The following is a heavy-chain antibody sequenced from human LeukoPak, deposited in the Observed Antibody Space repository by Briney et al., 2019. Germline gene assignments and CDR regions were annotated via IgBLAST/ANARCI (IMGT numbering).Heavy chain of an antibody. V-gene: IGHV5-51*01. J-gene: IGHJ2*01. CDR1: GYSFTSYW. Sequence: GESLKISCKGSGYSFTSYWIGWVRQMPGKGLEWMGIIYPGDSDTRYSPSFQGQVTISADKSISTAYLQWSSLKASDTAMYYCARQMGSGRPAWYFDLWGRGTLVTVSS. D-gene: IGHD6-19*01. CDR3: ARQMGSGRPAWYFDL. CDR2: IYPGDSDT.